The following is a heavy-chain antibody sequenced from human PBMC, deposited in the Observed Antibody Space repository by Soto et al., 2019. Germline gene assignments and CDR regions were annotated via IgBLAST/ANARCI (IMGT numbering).Heavy chain of an antibody. CDR2: INKDGSQK. CDR1: GFTLSNYW. J-gene: IGHJ4*02. CDR3: VRELGLAY. Sequence: GGSLRLSCAAPGFTLSNYWMTWVRQAPGKGLEWVANINKDGSQKNYVDPVKGRFTIARDNGQNSLSLQINSLRVEDTAVYYCVRELGLAYWGQGALVTVSS. V-gene: IGHV3-7*03. D-gene: IGHD7-27*01.